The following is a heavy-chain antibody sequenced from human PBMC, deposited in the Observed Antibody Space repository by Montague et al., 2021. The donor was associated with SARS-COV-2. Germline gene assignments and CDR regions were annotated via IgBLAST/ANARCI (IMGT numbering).Heavy chain of an antibody. V-gene: IGHV3-23*01. D-gene: IGHD6-6*01. CDR3: ASSNFFAY. Sequence: FLSLSWAASGFTFSKFGMNWVRQAPGKGLEWVSTIDPAGGATYYADSVRGRFAISRDNSKNILSLQMDSLTADDTAVYYCASSNFFAYWGQGTLITVSS. CDR1: GFTFSKFG. CDR2: IDPAGGAT. J-gene: IGHJ4*02.